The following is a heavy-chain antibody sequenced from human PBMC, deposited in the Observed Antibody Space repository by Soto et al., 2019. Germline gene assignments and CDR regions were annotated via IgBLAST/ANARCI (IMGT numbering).Heavy chain of an antibody. Sequence: QVQLQESGPGLVKPSETLSLTCTVSGGSISDYYWSWIRQPPGKGLEWIGYIYYSGSTNYNPSLKSRVTISVDTSMNQFSLKLSSVTAADTAVYYCARQTATAGTGFFDFWGQGALVSVSS. CDR1: GGSISDYY. CDR2: IYYSGST. D-gene: IGHD6-13*01. CDR3: ARQTATAGTGFFDF. J-gene: IGHJ4*02. V-gene: IGHV4-59*01.